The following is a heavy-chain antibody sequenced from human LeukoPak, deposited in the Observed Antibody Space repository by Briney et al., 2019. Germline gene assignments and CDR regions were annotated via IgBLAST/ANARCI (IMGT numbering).Heavy chain of an antibody. J-gene: IGHJ4*02. D-gene: IGHD1-14*01. CDR1: GFTFSNYW. Sequence: QAGGSLRLSCAASGFTFSNYWMHWVRQAPGKGLVWVSRIDSDGSSTSYADSVKGRSTISRDNAENTAYLQMNSLRAEDTAVYYCATYKQDWGQGTLVTVSS. V-gene: IGHV3-74*01. CDR3: ATYKQD. CDR2: IDSDGSST.